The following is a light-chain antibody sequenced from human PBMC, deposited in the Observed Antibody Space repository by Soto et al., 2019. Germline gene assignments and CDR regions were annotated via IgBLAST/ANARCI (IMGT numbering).Light chain of an antibody. CDR2: DVS. Sequence: QSVLTQPASVSGSPGQSITISCTGTSSDVGGYNYVSWYQQHPGKAPKLMIYDVSNRPSGVSNRFSGSKSGNTASLTISGRQAADEADYYCSSYTTSSTLIFGGGTKLTVL. CDR1: SSDVGGYNY. CDR3: SSYTTSSTLI. V-gene: IGLV2-14*01. J-gene: IGLJ2*01.